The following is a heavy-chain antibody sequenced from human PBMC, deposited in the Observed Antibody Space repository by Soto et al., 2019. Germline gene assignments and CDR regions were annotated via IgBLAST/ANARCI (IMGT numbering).Heavy chain of an antibody. CDR3: ARDRAGTRTFPHNTFNL. CDR2: ISILGDST. D-gene: IGHD6-19*01. V-gene: IGHV3-11*01. J-gene: IGHJ3*01. CDR1: GFSFNVYY. Sequence: QEQLAESGGGLVKPGGSLRLSCAASGFSFNVYYMTWIRQAPGSGLEWVAAISILGDSTYYADSVKGRFTLSRDNVKNSLDLQMDTLRAEDTAVYYCARDRAGTRTFPHNTFNLWGQGTTVTVAS.